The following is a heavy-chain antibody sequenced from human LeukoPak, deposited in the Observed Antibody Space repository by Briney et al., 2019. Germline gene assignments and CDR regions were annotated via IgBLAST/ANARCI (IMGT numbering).Heavy chain of an antibody. D-gene: IGHD6-13*01. Sequence: TSETLSLTCTVSGGSISSYYWSWIRQPPGKGLEWIGYIYYSGSTNYNPSLKSRVTISVDTSKNQYSLKLSSVTAADTAVYYCARLSAAVQHWGQGTLVTVSS. CDR3: ARLSAAVQH. CDR2: IYYSGST. CDR1: GGSISSYY. J-gene: IGHJ1*01. V-gene: IGHV4-59*01.